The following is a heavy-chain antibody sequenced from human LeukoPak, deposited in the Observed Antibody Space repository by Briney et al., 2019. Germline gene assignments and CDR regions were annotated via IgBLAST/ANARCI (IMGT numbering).Heavy chain of an antibody. CDR3: ARDLPTGTYRAYFDN. V-gene: IGHV3-48*03. CDR2: ISSTGGDI. J-gene: IGHJ4*02. CDR1: GFIFSNYE. D-gene: IGHD1-26*01. Sequence: PGGSLRLSCAGSGFIFSNYEMNWVRQAPGKGLEWVSYISSTGGDIYYADSVKGRFTISRDNAEKSVYLQMNSLRAEDTAFYYCARDLPTGTYRAYFDNWGQGTLVTVSS.